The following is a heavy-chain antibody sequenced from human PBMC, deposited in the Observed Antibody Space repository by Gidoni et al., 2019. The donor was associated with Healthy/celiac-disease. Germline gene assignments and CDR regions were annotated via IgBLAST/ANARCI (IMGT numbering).Heavy chain of an antibody. CDR2: IYSGVST. CDR3: ARARGFGELFGYFDY. V-gene: IGHV3-66*01. D-gene: IGHD3-10*01. CDR1: GFTVSSNY. Sequence: EVQLVESGGGLVQPGGSVRLSCAASGFTVSSNYMSGVLQAPGKGLDLVSVIYSGVSTYYADSVKGRFTISRDNSKNTLYLQMNSLRAEDTAVYYCARARGFGELFGYFDYWGQGTLVTVSS. J-gene: IGHJ4*02.